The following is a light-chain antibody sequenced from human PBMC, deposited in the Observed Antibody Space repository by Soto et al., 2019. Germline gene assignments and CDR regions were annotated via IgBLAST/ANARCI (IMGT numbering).Light chain of an antibody. J-gene: IGKJ4*01. V-gene: IGKV3-15*01. Sequence: EVVMTQSPATLSVSLGDRATLSCRASQSVSSNLAWYQQKPGQGPRLLIYGASTGATGIPARFSGSGSGTEFTLTISSLQSEDFAVYSCQQYNNWPLTFGGGTKVEIK. CDR3: QQYNNWPLT. CDR1: QSVSSN. CDR2: GAS.